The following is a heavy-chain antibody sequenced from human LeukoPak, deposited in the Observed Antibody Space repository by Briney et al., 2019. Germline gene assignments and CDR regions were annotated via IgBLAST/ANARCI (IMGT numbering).Heavy chain of an antibody. Sequence: GGSLRLSCAASGFTFSDYYMRWIRQAPGKGLEWVSYISSTGNTIYYADSVKGRFTISRDNAKNSLYLQMNSLRAEDTAVYYCARVTLGTYYFDHWGQGTLDTVSS. J-gene: IGHJ4*02. V-gene: IGHV3-11*04. CDR3: ARVTLGTYYFDH. D-gene: IGHD3-16*01. CDR2: ISSTGNTI. CDR1: GFTFSDYY.